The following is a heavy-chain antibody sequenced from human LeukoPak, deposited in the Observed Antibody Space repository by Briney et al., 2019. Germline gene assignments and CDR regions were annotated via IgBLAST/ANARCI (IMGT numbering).Heavy chain of an antibody. CDR3: AKSNGYGLVDI. D-gene: IGHD3-10*01. J-gene: IGHJ3*02. Sequence: SETLSLTCAVYGGSFSGYYWTWIRQPPGKGLEWIGNIFYSGSTYYSPSLRSRVTISLDTSRNQFSLKLNSVTAADTAVYYCAKSNGYGLVDIWGQGTMVTVSS. CDR1: GGSFSGYY. CDR2: IFYSGST. V-gene: IGHV4-34*12.